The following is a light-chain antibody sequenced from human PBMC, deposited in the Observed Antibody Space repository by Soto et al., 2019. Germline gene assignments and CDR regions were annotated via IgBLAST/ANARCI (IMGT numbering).Light chain of an antibody. CDR3: QQRSKWLT. CDR2: DAS. J-gene: IGKJ4*01. CDR1: QSVSSY. Sequence: EIVLTQSPATLSLSPGDTATLSCRASQSVSSYLVWYQQKPGQAPRLLIYDASNRATGIPARFSGSGSGTDFTLTISSLEPEDFAVYYCQQRSKWLTFGGGTKVEIK. V-gene: IGKV3-11*01.